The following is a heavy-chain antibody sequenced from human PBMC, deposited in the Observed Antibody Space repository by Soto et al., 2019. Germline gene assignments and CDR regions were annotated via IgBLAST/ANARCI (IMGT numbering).Heavy chain of an antibody. CDR2: ISYDGSNK. Sequence: QVQLVESGGGVVQPGRSLRLSCAASGFTFSSYAMHWVRQAPGKGLEWVAVISYDGSNKYYADSMKGRFTISRDNSKNTLYLQMNSLRAEDTAVYYCARDNYYDSSGYYAGGAFDIWGQGTMVTVSS. CDR3: ARDNYYDSSGYYAGGAFDI. CDR1: GFTFSSYA. J-gene: IGHJ3*02. V-gene: IGHV3-30-3*01. D-gene: IGHD3-22*01.